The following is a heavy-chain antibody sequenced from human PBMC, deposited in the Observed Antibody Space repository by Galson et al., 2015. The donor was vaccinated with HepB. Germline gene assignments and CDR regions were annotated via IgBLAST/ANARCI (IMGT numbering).Heavy chain of an antibody. J-gene: IGHJ6*02. V-gene: IGHV3-64D*06. CDR3: VKGRRENRGYYYYGMDV. CDR2: MSSNGGST. CDR1: GFTFRSYW. Sequence: SLRLSCAASGFTFRSYWMHWVRQAPGKGLEYVSAMSSNGGSTYDADSVTGRFTISRDNSKKALYLQMSSLRAEDTAVYYCVKGRRENRGYYYYGMDVWGQGTTVTVSS.